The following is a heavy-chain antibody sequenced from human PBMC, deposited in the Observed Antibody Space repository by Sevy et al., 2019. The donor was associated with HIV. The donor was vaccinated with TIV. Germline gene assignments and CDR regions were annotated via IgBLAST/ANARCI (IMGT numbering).Heavy chain of an antibody. V-gene: IGHV1-2*02. D-gene: IGHD3-9*01. Sequence: ASVKVSCKASGYTFTGYYMHWVRQAPGQGPEWMGWINPNSGGTNYEGKFQGRVTMTTDTSISTAYMELSRLRSDDTAVYYCARITTIFTAGGDFQHWGQGTLVTVSS. CDR3: ARITTIFTAGGDFQH. CDR1: GYTFTGYY. CDR2: INPNSGGT. J-gene: IGHJ1*01.